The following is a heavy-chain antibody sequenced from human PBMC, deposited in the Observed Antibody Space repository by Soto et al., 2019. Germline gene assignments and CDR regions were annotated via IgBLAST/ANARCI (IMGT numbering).Heavy chain of an antibody. CDR2: ILYDGSKK. J-gene: IGHJ6*02. D-gene: IGHD6-19*01. CDR1: GFTFSSYG. Sequence: QVQLVESGGGVVQPGRSLRLSCAASGFTFSSYGMYWVRQAPGKGLEWVAVILYDGSKKYYADSVRGRFTISRDNSKNTLYLQVSSLRAEDTALYFCVKDGSSGWPYFDDMDVWGQGTTVTVSS. V-gene: IGHV3-30*18. CDR3: VKDGSSGWPYFDDMDV.